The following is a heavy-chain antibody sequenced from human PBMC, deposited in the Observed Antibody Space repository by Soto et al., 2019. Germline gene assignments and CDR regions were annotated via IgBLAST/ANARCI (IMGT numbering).Heavy chain of an antibody. Sequence: GGSLRLSCATSGFTFSSYAMNWVRQAPGKGLEWVSIISGSGDNSYYADSVKGRVTISRDNSKNTLYLQMNSLRAEDTAVYYCAKGARTGYYGMDVWGQGTTVTVSS. V-gene: IGHV3-23*01. J-gene: IGHJ6*02. CDR1: GFTFSSYA. D-gene: IGHD3-10*01. CDR2: ISGSGDNS. CDR3: AKGARTGYYGMDV.